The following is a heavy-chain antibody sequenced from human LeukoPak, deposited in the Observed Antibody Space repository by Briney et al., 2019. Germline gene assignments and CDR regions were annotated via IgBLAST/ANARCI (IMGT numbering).Heavy chain of an antibody. CDR2: ISSSGSTI. CDR3: ARGYCSSTSCYVRDAFDI. J-gene: IGHJ3*02. V-gene: IGHV3-11*04. D-gene: IGHD2-2*01. CDR1: GSTFSDYY. Sequence: PGGSLRLSCAASGSTFSDYYMSWTRQAPGEGLEWVSYISSSGSTIYYTDSVTGRFTISRDNAKNSLYLQMNSLRAEDTAVYYCARGYCSSTSCYVRDAFDIWGQGTMVTVSS.